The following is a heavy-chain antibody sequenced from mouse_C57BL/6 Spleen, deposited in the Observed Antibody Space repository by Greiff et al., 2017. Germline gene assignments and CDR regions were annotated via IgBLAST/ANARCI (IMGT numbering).Heavy chain of an antibody. CDR3: TGGSSYGFAY. CDR2: IRLKSDNYAT. J-gene: IGHJ3*01. V-gene: IGHV6-3*01. D-gene: IGHD1-1*01. Sequence: EVKLVESGGGLVQPGGSMKLSCVASGFTFSNYWMNWVRQSPEKGLEWVAQIRLKSDNYATHYAESVKGRFTISRDDSKSSVYLQMNNLRAEDTGIYYCTGGSSYGFAYWGQGTLVTVSA. CDR1: GFTFSNYW.